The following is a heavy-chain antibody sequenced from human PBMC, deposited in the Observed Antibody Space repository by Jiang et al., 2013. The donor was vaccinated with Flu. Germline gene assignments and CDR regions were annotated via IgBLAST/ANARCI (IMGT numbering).Heavy chain of an antibody. D-gene: IGHD1-26*01. CDR3: ARTIVYSGTYHPSEYYFAMDV. J-gene: IGHJ6*02. CDR1: GGSINTHY. CDR2: IYTSGTT. V-gene: IGHV4-4*07. Sequence: GSGLVKPSETLSLTCTVSGGSINTHYWSWIRQSAGKGLEWIGRIYTSGTTSYNPSLKSRVSMSVDTSKNQFSLRLNSLTAADTAVYYCARTIVYSGTYHPSEYYFAMDVWGQGTAVTVSS.